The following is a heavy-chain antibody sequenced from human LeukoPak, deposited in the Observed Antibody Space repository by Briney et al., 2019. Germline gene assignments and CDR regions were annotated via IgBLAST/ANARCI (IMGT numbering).Heavy chain of an antibody. D-gene: IGHD6-19*01. CDR2: ISWNSGSL. V-gene: IGHV3-9*01. CDR1: GFTFSSYA. Sequence: GGSLRLSCAASGFTFSSYAMHWVRQAPGKGLEWVSGISWNSGSLGYADSVKGRFTISRDNAKNSLYLQMNSLRAEDTALYYCGKDLKEGSGWTQGTDYWGQGTLVTVSS. J-gene: IGHJ4*02. CDR3: GKDLKEGSGWTQGTDY.